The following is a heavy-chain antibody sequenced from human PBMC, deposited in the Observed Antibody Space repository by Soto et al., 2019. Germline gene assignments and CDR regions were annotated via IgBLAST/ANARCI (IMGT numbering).Heavy chain of an antibody. V-gene: IGHV1-46*01. CDR1: GYTFTSYY. Sequence: ASVKVSCKAFGYTFTSYYMHWVRQAPGQGLEWMGIINPSGGSTSYAQKFQGRVTMTRDTSTSTVYMELSSLRSEDTAVYYCARHQNYYDSSGPDAFDIWGQGTMVTGSS. D-gene: IGHD3-22*01. CDR3: ARHQNYYDSSGPDAFDI. J-gene: IGHJ3*02. CDR2: INPSGGST.